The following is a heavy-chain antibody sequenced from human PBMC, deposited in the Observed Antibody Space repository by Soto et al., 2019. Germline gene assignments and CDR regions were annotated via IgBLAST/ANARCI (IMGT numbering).Heavy chain of an antibody. CDR1: SGSIGTTNW. CDR3: ARRTWGMDV. D-gene: IGHD2-8*01. V-gene: IGHV4-4*02. CDR2: IFHSGNT. Sequence: QVQLQESGPGLVKPSGTLSLTCAVSSGSIGTTNWWRWVRQTPGKGLEWIGEIFHSGNTYYNPSLASRVTISVDKPKNQFTLNLKSVTAADTAVYYCARRTWGMDVGGQGTTVTVSS. J-gene: IGHJ6*02.